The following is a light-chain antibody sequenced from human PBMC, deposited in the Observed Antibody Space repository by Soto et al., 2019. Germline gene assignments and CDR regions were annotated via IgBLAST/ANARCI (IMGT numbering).Light chain of an antibody. CDR1: SSNIGAGYD. J-gene: IGLJ3*02. V-gene: IGLV1-40*01. CDR3: QSYDSSLRV. CDR2: GNS. Sequence: QSVLTQPPSVSGAPGQRVTISCTGSSSNIGAGYDVHWYQQLPGTAPKLLIYGNSNRPSGVPDRFSGSKSGTSASLAITGFQAEDEADYYCQSYDSSLRVFGGGTKLTVL.